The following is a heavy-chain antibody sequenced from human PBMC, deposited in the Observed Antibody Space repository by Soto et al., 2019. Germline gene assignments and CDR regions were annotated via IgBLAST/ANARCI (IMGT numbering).Heavy chain of an antibody. CDR2: INHSGLT. J-gene: IGHJ6*02. CDR3: ARQGFGQLHGLVDV. CDR1: GGSITSHY. D-gene: IGHD3-10*01. Sequence: QVQLQESGPGLVKPSETLSLTCSVSGGSITSHYCSWFRQPPEKGLEWIGYINHSGLTSYNPSLKSRVTMSVDTSKNQFSLKVNSVTAADTALYYCARQGFGQLHGLVDVWGPGTTVTVSS. V-gene: IGHV4-59*08.